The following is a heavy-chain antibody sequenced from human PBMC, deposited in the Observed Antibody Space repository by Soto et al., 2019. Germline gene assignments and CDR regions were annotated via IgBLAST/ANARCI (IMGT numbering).Heavy chain of an antibody. V-gene: IGHV2-70*04. CDR1: GFSLSTTGVR. Sequence: SCPTLVNPTQTLTLTCTFSGFSLSTTGVRVSWIRQPPGKALEWLARIDWDDEKFYNTSLKTRLTISKDTSKNQVDLIMTNMDPVDTATYYCARVRDYDSNSVHDYWGLGILVTVSS. CDR2: IDWDDEK. D-gene: IGHD3-22*01. CDR3: ARVRDYDSNSVHDY. J-gene: IGHJ4*02.